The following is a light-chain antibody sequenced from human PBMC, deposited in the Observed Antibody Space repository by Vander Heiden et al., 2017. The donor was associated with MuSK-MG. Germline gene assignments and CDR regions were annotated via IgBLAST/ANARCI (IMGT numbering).Light chain of an antibody. CDR2: GAS. CDR3: QQDNNWPRT. V-gene: IGKV3-15*01. Sequence: EIVMTQHPATLSVSPGERATLSCRASQSGSSNLAWYQKKAGQSPRLLIDGASAGATGIPARCSGSGWGTEFTTTSSSLQSEDFAVYCCQQDNNWPRTFGQGTKVEIK. J-gene: IGKJ1*01. CDR1: QSGSSN.